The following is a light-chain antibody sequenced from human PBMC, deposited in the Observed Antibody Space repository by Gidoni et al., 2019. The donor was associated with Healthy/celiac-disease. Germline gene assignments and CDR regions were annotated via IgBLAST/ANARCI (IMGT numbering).Light chain of an antibody. CDR3: QQYYSTPWT. CDR1: SVLYSSNNKNY. J-gene: IGKJ1*01. Sequence: SVLYSSNNKNYLAWYQQKPGQPPKLLIYWASTRESGVPDRFSGSGSGTDFTLTISSLQAEDVAVYYCQQYYSTPWTFGQXTKVEIK. CDR2: WAS. V-gene: IGKV4-1*01.